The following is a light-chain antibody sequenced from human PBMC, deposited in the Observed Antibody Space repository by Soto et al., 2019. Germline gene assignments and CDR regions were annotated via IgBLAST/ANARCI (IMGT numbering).Light chain of an antibody. Sequence: QSALTQPPSAPGSPGQSVTISCTGTKNDIGVYDFVSWYQHHPGKAPRLIIYEVVQRPSGVPDRFSGSKSGNTASLTVSGLQAADEADYYCSSYTSSSTYVFGTGTKLTVL. CDR3: SSYTSSSTYV. J-gene: IGLJ1*01. CDR1: KNDIGVYDF. V-gene: IGLV2-8*01. CDR2: EVV.